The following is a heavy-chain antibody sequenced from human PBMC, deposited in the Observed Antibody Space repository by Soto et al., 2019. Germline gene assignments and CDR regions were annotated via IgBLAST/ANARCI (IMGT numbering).Heavy chain of an antibody. CDR1: GGSVSSGSYY. V-gene: IGHV4-61*01. J-gene: IGHJ6*02. CDR2: IYYSGST. D-gene: IGHD2-15*01. Sequence: SETLSLTCTVSGGSVSSGSYYWSWIRQPPGKGLEWIGYIYYSGSTNYNPSLKSRVTISVDTSKNQFSLKLSSVTAADTAVYYCARDAGYCSGGSCYIPYYYYYGMHVWGQGTTVTVSS. CDR3: ARDAGYCSGGSCYIPYYYYYGMHV.